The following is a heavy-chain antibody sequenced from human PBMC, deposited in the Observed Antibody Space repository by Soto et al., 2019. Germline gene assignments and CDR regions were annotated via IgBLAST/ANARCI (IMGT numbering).Heavy chain of an antibody. V-gene: IGHV3-66*01. CDR3: ARRGYCAGGTCYGMYALDV. D-gene: IGHD2-15*01. Sequence: EVQLVESGGGLVQPGGSLRLSCAASGFIININYMSWVRQAPGKGLEWVSLVYSGGGTFYADSVKGRFTVSRDSSKNTLDLQMDSRRVEDTAVYYCARRGYCAGGTCYGMYALDVWGQGAMVTVSS. CDR2: VYSGGGT. J-gene: IGHJ3*01. CDR1: GFIININY.